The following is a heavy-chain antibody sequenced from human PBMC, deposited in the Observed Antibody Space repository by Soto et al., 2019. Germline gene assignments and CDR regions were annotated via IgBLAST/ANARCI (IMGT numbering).Heavy chain of an antibody. Sequence: PGGSLRVSCAASGFSFSSYAVSWVRQAPGKGLEWVSVFDGSVGHTYYTNSVKGRFTISNDNSKNTLFLQMNSLKAEDTAVYFCAKHHQYDSGWPLHYWGQGTLVTVSS. CDR2: FDGSVGHT. CDR1: GFSFSSYA. V-gene: IGHV3-23*01. D-gene: IGHD6-19*01. J-gene: IGHJ4*02. CDR3: AKHHQYDSGWPLHY.